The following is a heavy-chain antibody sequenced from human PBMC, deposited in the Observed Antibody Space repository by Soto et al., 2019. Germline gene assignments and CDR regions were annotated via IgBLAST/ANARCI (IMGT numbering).Heavy chain of an antibody. D-gene: IGHD4-17*01. J-gene: IGHJ5*02. CDR2: ITITGGRT. V-gene: IGHV3-23*01. CDR1: GFTFSNYA. CDR3: AKDDYGGNCGWFDP. Sequence: PGGSMRLSCEASGFTFSNYAMNWVRQAPGKGLEWVSGITITGGRTNYADSVNGRFTISRDNSKNTLYLQMNSLRAEDTALYYCAKDDYGGNCGWFDPWGQGTLVTVSS.